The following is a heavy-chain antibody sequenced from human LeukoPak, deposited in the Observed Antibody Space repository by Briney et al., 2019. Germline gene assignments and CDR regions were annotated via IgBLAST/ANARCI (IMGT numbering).Heavy chain of an antibody. V-gene: IGHV3-30-3*01. CDR1: GFTFSSYA. D-gene: IGHD5-18*01. CDR2: ISYDGSNK. J-gene: IGHJ6*02. Sequence: GGSLRLSCAASGFTFSSYAMHWVRQAPGKGLEWVAVISYDGSNKYYADSAKGRYTISRDNSKNTLCLQMNSLRAEDTAVYYCARVDTAMVTSPIYYGMDVWGQGTTVTVSS. CDR3: ARVDTAMVTSPIYYGMDV.